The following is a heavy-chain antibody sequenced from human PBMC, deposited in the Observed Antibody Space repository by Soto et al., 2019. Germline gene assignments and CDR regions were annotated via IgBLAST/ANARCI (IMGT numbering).Heavy chain of an antibody. J-gene: IGHJ4*02. D-gene: IGHD3-9*01. Sequence: SETLSLTCTVSGGSIINGDYYWTWIRQPPGKGLEWIGHIYYSGNTYYNPSLKSRVMISVDTSKNQFSLNLSSVTAADTAVYYCASGYYDILTGRDTKYYFDYWGQGALVT. V-gene: IGHV4-30-4*01. CDR1: GGSIINGDYY. CDR3: ASGYYDILTGRDTKYYFDY. CDR2: IYYSGNT.